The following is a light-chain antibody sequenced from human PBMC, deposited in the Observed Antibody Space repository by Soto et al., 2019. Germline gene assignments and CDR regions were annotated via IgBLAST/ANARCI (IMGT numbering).Light chain of an antibody. V-gene: IGKV2-30*01. CDR3: MQGTHWPPWT. Sequence: DVVMTQSPLSLPVTLGQPASISCRSSQSLVYSDGNTYLNWFQQRPGKSPRRLIYEVSNRDSGVPDRFSGSESGTDFTLKISRVEADDVGVYYCMQGTHWPPWTFGQGTKVEIK. CDR2: EVS. CDR1: QSLVYSDGNTY. J-gene: IGKJ1*01.